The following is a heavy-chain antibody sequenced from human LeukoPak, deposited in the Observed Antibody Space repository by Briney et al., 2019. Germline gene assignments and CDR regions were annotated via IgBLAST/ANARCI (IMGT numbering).Heavy chain of an antibody. D-gene: IGHD4-17*01. V-gene: IGHV4-34*01. CDR1: GGSFSGYY. CDR2: INHSGST. J-gene: IGHJ5*02. Sequence: PSETLSLTCAVYGGSFSGYYWSWIRQPPGKGLEWLGEINHSGSTNYNPSLKSRVTISVDTSKNQFSLKLSSVTAADTAVYYCARGVDYGDYRGRNWFDPWGQGTLVTVSS. CDR3: ARGVDYGDYRGRNWFDP.